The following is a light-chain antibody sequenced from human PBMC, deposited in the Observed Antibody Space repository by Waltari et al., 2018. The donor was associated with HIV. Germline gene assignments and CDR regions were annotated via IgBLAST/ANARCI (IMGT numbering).Light chain of an antibody. V-gene: IGLV1-47*01. CDR2: RPN. CDR1: NSNIGRNY. Sequence: SVLTQPPPASGNPGRRLTITCSGSNSNIGRNYEHWYHHPPGTALKVLLYRPNQPSSGVPDRFSGSKSGTSASLAISGLRSEDEADYYCAAWDDRLSGPVFGGGTKLTVL. J-gene: IGLJ3*02. CDR3: AAWDDRLSGPV.